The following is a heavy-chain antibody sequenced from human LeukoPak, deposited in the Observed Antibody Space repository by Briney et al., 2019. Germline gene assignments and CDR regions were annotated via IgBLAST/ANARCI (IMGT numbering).Heavy chain of an antibody. D-gene: IGHD3-22*01. CDR3: VRQPPGVYDTTQNWFDP. CDR1: GYSLPSYW. Sequence: GESLKISCKVSGYSLPSYWITWVRQVPGKGLEWMGRIAPSDSYTNYSPSFEGHVTMSVEKSITTVYLQWSSLKASDTAMYYCVRQPPGVYDTTQNWFDPWGQGTLVTVSS. CDR2: IAPSDSYT. J-gene: IGHJ5*02. V-gene: IGHV5-10-1*01.